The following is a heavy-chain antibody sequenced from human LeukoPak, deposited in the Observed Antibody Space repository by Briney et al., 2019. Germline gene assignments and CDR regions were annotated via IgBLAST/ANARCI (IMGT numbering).Heavy chain of an antibody. J-gene: IGHJ5*02. Sequence: SQTLSLTCTVSGGSISSGGYYWSWIRQHPGKGLEWIGYIYYSGSTYYNPSLKSRVTISVDTSKNQSSLKLSSVTAADTAVYYCASLVSMTTVTTALELGWFDPWGQGTLVTVSS. CDR2: IYYSGST. CDR1: GGSISSGGYY. CDR3: ASLVSMTTVTTALELGWFDP. V-gene: IGHV4-31*03. D-gene: IGHD4-11*01.